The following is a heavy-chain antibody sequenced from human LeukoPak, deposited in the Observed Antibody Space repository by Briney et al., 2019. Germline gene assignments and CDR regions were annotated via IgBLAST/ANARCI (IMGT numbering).Heavy chain of an antibody. CDR1: GGSIGTSSYY. D-gene: IGHD1-26*01. CDR2: IYHSGST. CDR3: ARDRGGYFQGY. J-gene: IGHJ4*02. Sequence: SETLSLTCSVSGGSIGTSSYYWGWIRQPPGKGLEWIGSIYHSGSTYYNPSLKSRVTISVDTSKNQFSLKLSSVTAADTAVYYCARDRGGYFQGYWGQGTLVTVSS. V-gene: IGHV4-39*07.